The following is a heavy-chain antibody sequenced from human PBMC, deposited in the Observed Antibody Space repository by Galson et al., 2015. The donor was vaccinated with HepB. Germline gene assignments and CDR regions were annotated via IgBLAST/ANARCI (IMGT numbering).Heavy chain of an antibody. Sequence: SLRLSCAASGFIFSNYGIHWVRQAPGRGLQWVALISYDGSNKYYADSVKGRFTISRDNSKNTLYLQMNSLRVEDAAVYYCAKEGSPSHYSNPMDVWGHGTTVTVSS. CDR2: ISYDGSNK. CDR1: GFIFSNYG. V-gene: IGHV3-30*18. CDR3: AKEGSPSHYSNPMDV. J-gene: IGHJ6*02. D-gene: IGHD4-11*01.